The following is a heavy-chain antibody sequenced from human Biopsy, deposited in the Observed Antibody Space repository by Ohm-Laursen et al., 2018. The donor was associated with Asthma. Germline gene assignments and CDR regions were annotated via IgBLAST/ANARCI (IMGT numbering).Heavy chain of an antibody. CDR3: ARTFHFWSPYHAEHYQL. V-gene: IGHV3-9*01. CDR2: ISWNSGNI. J-gene: IGHJ1*01. CDR1: GFSFDDCA. Sequence: SLRLSCTASGFSFDDCAMHWVRQAPGKGLEWVSSISWNSGNIDYADSVKGRFTISRDNSKNTLYLQMNSLRAEDTAVYYCARTFHFWSPYHAEHYQLWGQGTLVTVSS. D-gene: IGHD3-3*02.